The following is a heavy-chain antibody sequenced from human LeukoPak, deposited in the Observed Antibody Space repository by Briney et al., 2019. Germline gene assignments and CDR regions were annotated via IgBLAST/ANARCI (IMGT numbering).Heavy chain of an antibody. CDR2: INPNSGGT. D-gene: IGHD5-12*01. V-gene: IGHV1-2*06. Sequence: ASVKVSCKASGYTFTSYGISWVRQAPGQGLEWMGRINPNSGGTNYAQKFQGRVTMTRDTSISTAYMELSRLRSDDTAVYYCARDRGSVASDAFDIWGQGTMVTVSS. J-gene: IGHJ3*02. CDR3: ARDRGSVASDAFDI. CDR1: GYTFTSYG.